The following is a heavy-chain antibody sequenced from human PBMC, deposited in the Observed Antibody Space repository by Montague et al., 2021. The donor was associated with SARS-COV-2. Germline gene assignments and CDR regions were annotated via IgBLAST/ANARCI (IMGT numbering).Heavy chain of an antibody. J-gene: IGHJ4*02. Sequence: SETLSLTCTVSGGSISNYYWSWIRQPAGKGLEWIGRIYSSGSTXXXPSXXXRIPMSVDTSKNQFSLKLSSVTAADTAIYYCARDYSHCSGDSCVFDYWGQGTLVTVSS. V-gene: IGHV4-4*07. CDR2: IYSSGST. D-gene: IGHD2-15*01. CDR3: ARDYSHCSGDSCVFDY. CDR1: GGSISNYY.